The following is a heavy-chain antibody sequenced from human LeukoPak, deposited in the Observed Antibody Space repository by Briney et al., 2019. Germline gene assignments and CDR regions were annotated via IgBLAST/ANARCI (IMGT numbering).Heavy chain of an antibody. D-gene: IGHD6-19*01. CDR3: ARGTAGYSSGWLSPFDY. Sequence: PGGSLRLSCAASRFTLSTYWMSWVRQAPGKGLEWVAHIKQDGSQEYYVDSVKGRFTISRDSAKNSLYLQMNSLRAEDTAVYYCARGTAGYSSGWLSPFDYWGQGTLVTVSS. J-gene: IGHJ4*02. CDR2: IKQDGSQE. CDR1: RFTLSTYW. V-gene: IGHV3-7*01.